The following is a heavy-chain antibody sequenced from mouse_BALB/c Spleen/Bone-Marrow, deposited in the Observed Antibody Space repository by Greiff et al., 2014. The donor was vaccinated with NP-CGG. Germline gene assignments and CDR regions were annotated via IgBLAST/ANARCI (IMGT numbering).Heavy chain of an antibody. J-gene: IGHJ4*01. CDR2: ISDGGTYT. CDR3: ARSGERYGAMDY. CDR1: GFTFSDFY. V-gene: IGHV5-4*02. D-gene: IGHD1-1*02. Sequence: EVQLQESGGGSVKPGGSLKLSCAASGFTFSDFYMFWFRQTPEKRLEWVATISDGGTYTYYPDSVKGRFTISRDNAKNNLYLQMSSLKSEDTAIYYCARSGERYGAMDYWGQGTSVTVSS.